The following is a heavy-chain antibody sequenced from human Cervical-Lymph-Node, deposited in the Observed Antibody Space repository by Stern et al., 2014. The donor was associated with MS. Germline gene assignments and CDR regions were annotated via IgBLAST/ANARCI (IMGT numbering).Heavy chain of an antibody. V-gene: IGHV4-31*03. J-gene: IGHJ4*02. CDR2: IYYSGST. CDR1: GGSISSGGYY. Sequence: QVQLQESGPGLVKPSQTLSLTCTVSGGSISSGGYYWSWIRQHPGKGLEWIGYIYYSGSTYYNPSLKSRVTISVDTSKNQFSLKLSSVTAADTAVYYCARVSYDFWSGYYVFDYWGQRTLVTVSS. CDR3: ARVSYDFWSGYYVFDY. D-gene: IGHD3-3*01.